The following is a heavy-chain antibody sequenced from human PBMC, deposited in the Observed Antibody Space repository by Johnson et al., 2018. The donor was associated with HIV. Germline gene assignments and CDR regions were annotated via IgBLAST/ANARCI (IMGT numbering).Heavy chain of an antibody. J-gene: IGHJ3*02. Sequence: VQLVESGGGVVQPGRSLRLSCAASGFTFSSYGMHWVRQAPGKGLEWVAVISYDGSNKYYADSVKGRFTISRDNSKNTLYLQINNLRAEDTAVYYCATRGVTDWGGAFDIWGQGTMLTVSS. V-gene: IGHV3-30*03. D-gene: IGHD3/OR15-3a*01. CDR1: GFTFSSYG. CDR2: ISYDGSNK. CDR3: ATRGVTDWGGAFDI.